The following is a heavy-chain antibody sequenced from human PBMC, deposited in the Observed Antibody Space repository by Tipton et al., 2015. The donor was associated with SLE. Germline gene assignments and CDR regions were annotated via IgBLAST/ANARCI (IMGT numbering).Heavy chain of an antibody. CDR3: ARDPAATLFFQH. J-gene: IGHJ1*01. CDR2: IYSRGGT. D-gene: IGHD6-13*01. CDR1: GVSISSGSYY. V-gene: IGHV4-61*09. Sequence: TLSLTCTVSGVSISSGSYYWTWIRQPAGKGLEWIGHIYSRGGTNYNPSLKSRVTVSVDPSKNQFSLRLTSVTAADTAVYYCARDPAATLFFQHWGQGTQVTVPS.